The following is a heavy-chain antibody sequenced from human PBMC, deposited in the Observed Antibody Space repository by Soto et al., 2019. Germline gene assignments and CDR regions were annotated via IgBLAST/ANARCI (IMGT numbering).Heavy chain of an antibody. CDR2: IYHGGDA. J-gene: IGHJ5*02. CDR1: GGSISSDGYS. CDR3: ARGEAYCSGGTCYYRFDP. Sequence: SETLSLTCTVSGGSISSDGYSWSWIRQPPGKGLEWIGYIYHGGDAYYNPSLKSRVTISVDRSKNQFSLNLSSVTAADTAMYYCARGEAYCSGGTCYYRFDPWGQGTLVTVSS. V-gene: IGHV4-30-2*01. D-gene: IGHD2-15*01.